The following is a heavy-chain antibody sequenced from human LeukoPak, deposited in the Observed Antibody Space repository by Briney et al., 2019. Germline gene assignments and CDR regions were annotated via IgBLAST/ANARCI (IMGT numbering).Heavy chain of an antibody. CDR3: ARVRMGDDFNPFDY. CDR1: GFTFSSFW. V-gene: IGHV3-74*03. D-gene: IGHD3-16*01. Sequence: GGSLRLSCAASGFTFSSFWIYWVRHAPGKGLVWVSRINSDGSETMYADSVKSRFTISRDNAKNTLYLEMNTLRAEDTAVYYCARVRMGDDFNPFDYWGQGTLVTVSS. CDR2: INSDGSET. J-gene: IGHJ4*02.